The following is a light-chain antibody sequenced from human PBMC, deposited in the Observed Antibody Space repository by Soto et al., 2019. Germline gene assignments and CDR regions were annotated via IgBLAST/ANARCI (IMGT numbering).Light chain of an antibody. Sequence: ETVMTQSPATLSVSPGVRATLSCRASQSISDTLAWYQQKPGQAPRLLIHGASTRATGFPARFSGSGSGTDFTLTISSLQSEDFAIYYCQQYDKWPLTFGQGTQLEIK. J-gene: IGKJ5*01. V-gene: IGKV3-15*01. CDR2: GAS. CDR1: QSISDT. CDR3: QQYDKWPLT.